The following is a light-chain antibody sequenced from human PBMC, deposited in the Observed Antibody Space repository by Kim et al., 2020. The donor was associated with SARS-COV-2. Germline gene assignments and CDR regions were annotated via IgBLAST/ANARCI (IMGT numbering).Light chain of an antibody. CDR1: KLGDKY. V-gene: IGLV3-1*01. CDR2: QDS. CDR3: QAWDSSTAV. Sequence: SYELTQPPSVSVSPGQTASITCSGDKLGDKYARWYQQKPGQSPVLVIYQDSKRPSGIPERFSGSNSGNTATLTISGTQAMDEADYYCQAWDSSTAVFG. J-gene: IGLJ2*01.